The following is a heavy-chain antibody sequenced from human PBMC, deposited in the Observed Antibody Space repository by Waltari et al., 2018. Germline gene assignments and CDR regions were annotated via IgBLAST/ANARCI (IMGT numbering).Heavy chain of an antibody. V-gene: IGHV4-34*01. CDR2: INHSGST. CDR3: ARGGNSRYFDL. D-gene: IGHD4-4*01. CDR1: GGSLSGYY. Sequence: QVQLQQWGAGLLKPSETLSLTCAVYGGSLSGYYWSWIRQPPGKGLEWIGEINHSGSTNYNPSLKSRVTISVDTSKNQFSLKLSSVTAADTAVYYCARGGNSRYFDLWGRGTLVTVSS. J-gene: IGHJ2*01.